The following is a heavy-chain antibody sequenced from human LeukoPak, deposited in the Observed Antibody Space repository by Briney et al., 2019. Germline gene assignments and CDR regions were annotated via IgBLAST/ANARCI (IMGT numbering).Heavy chain of an antibody. Sequence: GGSLRLSCAASEFSAPTYSMDWVRQAPGKGLEWVSHINSGSSTIYYADSVKGRFTISRDNAGNSLYLHMSSLRAEDTAVYYCARVVLDRPGVDSFDMWGQGTMVTVSS. J-gene: IGHJ3*02. CDR1: EFSAPTYS. V-gene: IGHV3-48*01. CDR3: ARVVLDRPGVDSFDM. D-gene: IGHD6-6*01. CDR2: INSGSSTI.